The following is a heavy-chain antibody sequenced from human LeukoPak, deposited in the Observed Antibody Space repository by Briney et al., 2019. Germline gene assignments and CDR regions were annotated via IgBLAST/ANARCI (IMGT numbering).Heavy chain of an antibody. CDR1: GFIFSRYW. J-gene: IGHJ3*01. V-gene: IGHV3-7*01. CDR2: INQDESER. Sequence: GGSLRLSCATSGFIFSRYWMSWVRQAPGKGLEWVANINQDESERNYVDSVKGRFTISRDNAKNSLDLQMNSLRAEDTAVYYCARYGDGEWLAHYAFDVWGQGTMVTVAS. CDR3: ARYGDGEWLAHYAFDV. D-gene: IGHD6-19*01.